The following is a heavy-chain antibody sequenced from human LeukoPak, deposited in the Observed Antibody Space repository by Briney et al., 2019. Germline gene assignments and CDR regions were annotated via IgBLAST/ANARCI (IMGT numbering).Heavy chain of an antibody. CDR3: ARGGPDLAREYFQF. D-gene: IGHD5-12*01. V-gene: IGHV4-34*01. CDR1: GESFSAYF. Sequence: SETLSLTCTVHGESFSAYFWSWIRQVPGKGLEWIGEIDHRGSSNYNPPLKSRATISVDTSKNHFSLSLTSVTAADTAVYYCARGGPDLAREYFQFWGQGTLVSVS. J-gene: IGHJ1*01. CDR2: IDHRGSS.